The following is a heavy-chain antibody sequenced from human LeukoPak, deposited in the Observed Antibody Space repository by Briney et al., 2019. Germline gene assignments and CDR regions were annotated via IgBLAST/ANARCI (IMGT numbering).Heavy chain of an antibody. J-gene: IGHJ4*02. CDR3: ARGNSSSWPLDF. Sequence: SETLSLTCTVSGGSISSGSYYWSWIRQPAGKGLEWIGRIYTSGITNYSPSLKSRVTISLDTPKNQFSLKLTSVTAADTAVYYCARGNSSSWPLDFWGQGTLVTVSS. CDR1: GGSISSGSYY. V-gene: IGHV4-61*02. CDR2: IYTSGIT. D-gene: IGHD6-13*01.